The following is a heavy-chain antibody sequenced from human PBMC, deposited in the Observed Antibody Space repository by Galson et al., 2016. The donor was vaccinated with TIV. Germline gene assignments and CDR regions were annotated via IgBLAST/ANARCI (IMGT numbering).Heavy chain of an antibody. Sequence: LSLTCTISGGSISSSSYYWGWIRQPPGKGLEWIGSIYYTGTTHYNPSLRSRVTVSTDRSKNQFSLKLTFVTAADTAVYYCVRHYDFRLAYFDVWGRGTLVTVSS. J-gene: IGHJ2*01. CDR2: IYYTGTT. V-gene: IGHV4-39*01. CDR1: GGSISSSSYY. CDR3: VRHYDFRLAYFDV. D-gene: IGHD3-3*01.